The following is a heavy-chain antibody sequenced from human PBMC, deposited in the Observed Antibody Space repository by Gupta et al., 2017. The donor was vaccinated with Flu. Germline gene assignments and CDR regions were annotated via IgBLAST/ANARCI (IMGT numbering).Heavy chain of an antibody. J-gene: IGHJ4*02. CDR1: GDTFTGHH. CDR3: ARDLSSSGWSYFGY. CDR2: INTNSGGT. Sequence: EQLCPSGAEVKKPGGSVKVCCMALGDTFTGHHIPSVRQAPGQGLEWMGWINTNSGGTNYAQKFQGRVTMTRDTSISTAYMELSRLRSDDTAVYYCARDLSSSGWSYFGYWGQGTLVTVSS. V-gene: IGHV1-2*02. D-gene: IGHD6-19*01.